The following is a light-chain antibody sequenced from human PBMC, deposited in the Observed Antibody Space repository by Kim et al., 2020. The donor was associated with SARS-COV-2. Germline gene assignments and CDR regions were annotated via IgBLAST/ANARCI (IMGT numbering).Light chain of an antibody. CDR2: GAS. Sequence: EIVLTQSQGTLSLSPGERATISCRASQSVSSSYLAWYQQKPGQAPRLLIYGASSRATGIPDRFSGSGSGKDFTLTISRLEPEDLVVYYCQQYGSSPPITFGQGTRLEIK. CDR3: QQYGSSPPIT. V-gene: IGKV3-20*01. CDR1: QSVSSSY. J-gene: IGKJ5*01.